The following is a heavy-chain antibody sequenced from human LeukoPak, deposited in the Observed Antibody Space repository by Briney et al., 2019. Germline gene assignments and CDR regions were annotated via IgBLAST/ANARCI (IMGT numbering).Heavy chain of an antibody. J-gene: IGHJ4*02. CDR1: GGSISSYY. CDR2: IYYSGST. D-gene: IGHD5-24*01. CDR3: ARTRDGYNSYYFDS. V-gene: IGHV4-59*01. Sequence: SETLSLTCTVSGGSISSYYWSWIRQPPGKGLEWIGYIYYSGSTNYNPSLKSRVTISVDTSKNQFSLKLSSVTAADTAVYYCARTRDGYNSYYFDSWGPGTLVTASS.